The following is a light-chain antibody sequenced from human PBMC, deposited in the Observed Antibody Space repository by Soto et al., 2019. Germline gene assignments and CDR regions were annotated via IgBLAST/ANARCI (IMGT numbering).Light chain of an antibody. CDR2: AAS. J-gene: IGKJ1*01. Sequence: DIQMTQSPSSLSAFVGDRVTITCRASQGISNYLAWYQQKPGKVPKLLIYAASTLQSGFPSRFSGSGSGTDFTLTISSLQPEDAATYYCQKYNSAPRTFGQGTKVEIK. CDR1: QGISNY. V-gene: IGKV1-27*01. CDR3: QKYNSAPRT.